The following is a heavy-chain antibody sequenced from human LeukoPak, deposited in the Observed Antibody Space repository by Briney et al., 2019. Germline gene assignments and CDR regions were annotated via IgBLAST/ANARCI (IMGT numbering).Heavy chain of an antibody. CDR1: RFTFSNFA. J-gene: IGHJ4*02. CDR3: AKDSGITGIQRPFDY. D-gene: IGHD1-20*01. V-gene: IGHV3-33*06. Sequence: GGSLTLSRATSRFTFSNFALHWLRQTPGKGLAGVALTWFDGSSEYYADSVKGRFTISRDNSKNTLHLQMSSLRAEDTAVYFCAKDSGITGIQRPFDYWGQGTLVTVSS. CDR2: TWFDGSSE.